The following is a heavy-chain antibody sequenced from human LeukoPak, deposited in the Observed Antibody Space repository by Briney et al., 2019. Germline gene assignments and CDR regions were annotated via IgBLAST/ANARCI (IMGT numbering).Heavy chain of an antibody. D-gene: IGHD3-22*01. CDR3: ARGLRDSSGYYYDAFDI. J-gene: IGHJ3*02. Sequence: SETLSLTCAVYGGSFSGYYWCWIRQPPGKGLEWSGEINHSGSTNYNPSLKSRVTISVDTSKNQFSLKLSSVTAADTAVYYCARGLRDSSGYYYDAFDIWGQGTMVTVSS. CDR2: INHSGST. V-gene: IGHV4-34*01. CDR1: GGSFSGYY.